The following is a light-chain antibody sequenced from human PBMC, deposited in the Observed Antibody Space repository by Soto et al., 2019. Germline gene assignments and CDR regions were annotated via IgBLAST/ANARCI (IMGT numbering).Light chain of an antibody. CDR2: TNI. V-gene: IGLV1-40*01. CDR3: QSYDSSLSGYVI. CDR1: SSNIGAGFE. J-gene: IGLJ2*01. Sequence: QSALTQPPSVSAAPGQRVTISCTGSSSNIGAGFEVHWYQQLPGTAPKLLIYTNINRPSGVPDRFSGSRSGTSASLAITGLQAEDEADYYCQSYDSSLSGYVIFGGGTKLTVL.